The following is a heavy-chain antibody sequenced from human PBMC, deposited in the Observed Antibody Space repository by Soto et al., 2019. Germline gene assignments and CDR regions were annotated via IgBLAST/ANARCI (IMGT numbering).Heavy chain of an antibody. CDR2: IIPIFGTA. CDR3: ARAIFPYDYVWGSYRYDFGFDP. V-gene: IGHV1-69*06. D-gene: IGHD3-16*02. Sequence: GASVKVSCKASGGTFSSYAISCVRQAPGQGLEWMGGIIPIFGTANYAQKFQGRVTITADKSTSTAYMELSSLRSEDTAVYYCARAIFPYDYVWGSYRYDFGFDPWGQGTLVTVSS. CDR1: GGTFSSYA. J-gene: IGHJ5*02.